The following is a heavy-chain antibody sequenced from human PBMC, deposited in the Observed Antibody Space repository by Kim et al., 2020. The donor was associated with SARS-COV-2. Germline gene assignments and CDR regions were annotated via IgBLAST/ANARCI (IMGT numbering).Heavy chain of an antibody. D-gene: IGHD3-10*01. J-gene: IGHJ6*02. CDR2: ISGISSHI. CDR1: GFTFSTYD. Sequence: GGSLRLSCAASGFTFSTYDMNWVRQAPGKGLEWVSTISGISSHIYYAVSVRGRFTISRDNAKTSVYLQMNSLRAEDTAVYYCARVHPPQRYYSMDVWGQGTTVTVS. V-gene: IGHV3-21*01. CDR3: ARVHPPQRYYSMDV.